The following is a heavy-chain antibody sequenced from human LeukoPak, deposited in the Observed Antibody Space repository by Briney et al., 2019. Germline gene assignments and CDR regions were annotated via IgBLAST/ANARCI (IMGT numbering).Heavy chain of an antibody. CDR3: ARDPVLDDYGGNSPY. D-gene: IGHD4-23*01. CDR2: INTDGSST. J-gene: IGHJ4*02. CDR1: GFTFSGVW. Sequence: PGGSLSLSCAASGFTFSGVWMNWVRQAPGKGLGWVSGINTDGSSTTYADSVKGRFTISRDNAKNTLYLQMNSLRAEDTAVYYCARDPVLDDYGGNSPYWGQGTLVTVSS. V-gene: IGHV3-74*01.